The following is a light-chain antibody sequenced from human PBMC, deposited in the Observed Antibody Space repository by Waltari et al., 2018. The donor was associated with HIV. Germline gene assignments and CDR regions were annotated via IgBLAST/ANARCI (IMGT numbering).Light chain of an antibody. CDR2: DVN. V-gene: IGLV2-11*01. Sequence: QSALTQPRSVSGSPGQSVTISCSGTFRDVGGYTFVSWYKQHSGKAPKLVIFDVNKRTSGVPDRFSCSKSSNTASRTVSGLQAEDEADYFCCSYAGRFTLLFGGGTNLAVL. J-gene: IGLJ3*02. CDR3: CSYAGRFTLL. CDR1: FRDVGGYTF.